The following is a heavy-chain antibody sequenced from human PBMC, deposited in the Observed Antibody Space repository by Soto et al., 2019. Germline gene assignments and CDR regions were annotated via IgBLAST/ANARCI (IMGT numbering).Heavy chain of an antibody. V-gene: IGHV3-21*01. D-gene: IGHD1-1*01. CDR2: ISSGSVYT. CDR1: VFTFNSYS. Sequence: GWSLRLSCASSVFTFNSYSVNWVRQTPGKGLEWVASISSGSVYTDFADSVKGRFTISRDDVTNSVSLQMDSLRVEDTGIYYCARYDAFKAFDLWGQGTMVTVSS. CDR3: ARYDAFKAFDL. J-gene: IGHJ3*01.